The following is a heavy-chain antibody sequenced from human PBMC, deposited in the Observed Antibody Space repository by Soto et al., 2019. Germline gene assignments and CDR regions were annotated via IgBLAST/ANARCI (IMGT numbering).Heavy chain of an antibody. Sequence: QVQLQESGPGLVKPSQTMSLTCSVSGGSVSSGAYYWGWFRQSPGKGLECLGYIYSFGNTVYNPSLTSRVTISLDTSQNQFSLRLTSVIAADTAVYYCARVLGDGAGNFWWFDLWGQGTLVIVAA. J-gene: IGHJ5*02. D-gene: IGHD3-3*01. CDR3: ARVLGDGAGNFWWFDL. CDR1: GGSVSSGAYY. V-gene: IGHV4-31*03. CDR2: IYSFGNT.